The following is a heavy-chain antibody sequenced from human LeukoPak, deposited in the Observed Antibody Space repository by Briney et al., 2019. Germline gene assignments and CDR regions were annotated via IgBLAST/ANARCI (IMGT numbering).Heavy chain of an antibody. J-gene: IGHJ4*02. Sequence: PGGSLRVSCAASGFTFNSYTMYWVRQAPGKGLEWVSAISGSGGSTYYADSVKGRFTISRDNSKNTLYLQMNSLRAEDTAVYYCAKDRFGELSSDYWGQGTLVTVSS. D-gene: IGHD3-10*01. CDR3: AKDRFGELSSDY. CDR1: GFTFNSYT. CDR2: ISGSGGST. V-gene: IGHV3-23*01.